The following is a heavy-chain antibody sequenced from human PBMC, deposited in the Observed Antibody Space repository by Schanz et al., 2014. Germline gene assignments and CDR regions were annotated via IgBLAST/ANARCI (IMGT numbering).Heavy chain of an antibody. D-gene: IGHD2-2*01. CDR1: GYTFSSYG. CDR3: ARGTMPGTFDI. CDR2: IVPIAGIT. V-gene: IGHV1-69*04. J-gene: IGHJ3*02. Sequence: QVQLVQSGAEVKKPGASVKVSCKASGYTFSSYGITWVRQAPGQGLEWMGRIVPIAGITNYAQRFQGRVTITADKSSDTAYMERSSLRSEDTAVYYCARGTMPGTFDIWGQGTMVTVSS.